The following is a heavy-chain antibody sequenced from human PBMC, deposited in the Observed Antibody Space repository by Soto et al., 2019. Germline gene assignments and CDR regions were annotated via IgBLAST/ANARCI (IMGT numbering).Heavy chain of an antibody. J-gene: IGHJ4*02. CDR2: ISYDGSSK. Sequence: QVQLVQSGGGVVQPGRSLRLSCAASGFTFNNYAMNWVRQAPGKGLEWVSSISYDGSSKYYADSVTGRFIISRDNPRNTMSLQMSRHRSADTAGYYFARGYGYIYVNTVDSWGRGNLVTVSS. V-gene: IGHV3-30-3*01. CDR3: ARGYGYIYVNTVDS. D-gene: IGHD5-18*01. CDR1: GFTFNNYA.